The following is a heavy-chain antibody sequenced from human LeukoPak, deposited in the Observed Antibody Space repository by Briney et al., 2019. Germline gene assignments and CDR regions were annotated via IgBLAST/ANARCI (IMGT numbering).Heavy chain of an antibody. J-gene: IGHJ4*02. D-gene: IGHD2-8*01. CDR3: AREGVCYFDY. CDR1: GYTFNIYG. Sequence: ASVKVSRKASGYTFNIYGISWVRQAPGQGLEWMGWISAYNGDTNYAQKFQDRITMTTDTSTTTAYMELRSLRSDDTAVYYCAREGVCYFDYWGQGTLVTVSS. CDR2: ISAYNGDT. V-gene: IGHV1-18*01.